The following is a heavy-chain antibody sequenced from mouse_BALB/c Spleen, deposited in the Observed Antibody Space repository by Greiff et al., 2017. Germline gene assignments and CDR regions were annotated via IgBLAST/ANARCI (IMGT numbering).Heavy chain of an antibody. Sequence: EVKLMESGGGLVQPGRSRKLSCAASGFTFSSFGMHWVRQAPEKGLEWVAYISSGSSTIYYADTVKGRFTISRDNPKNTLFLQMTSLRSEDTAMYYCARDSYAMDYWGQGTSVTVSS. J-gene: IGHJ4*01. CDR1: GFTFSSFG. V-gene: IGHV5-17*02. CDR3: ARDSYAMDY. CDR2: ISSGSSTI.